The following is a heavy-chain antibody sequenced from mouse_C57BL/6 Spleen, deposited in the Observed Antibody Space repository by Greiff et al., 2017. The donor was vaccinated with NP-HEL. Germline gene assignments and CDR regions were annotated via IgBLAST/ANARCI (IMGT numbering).Heavy chain of an antibody. CDR3: ARSYYGSRGTYFDV. D-gene: IGHD1-1*01. J-gene: IGHJ1*03. CDR2: IDPSDSYT. Sequence: VQLQQPGAELVKPGASVKLSCKASGYTFTSYWMQWVKQRPGQGLEWIGEIDPSDSYTNYNQKFKGKATLTVDTSSSTAYMQLSSLTSEDSAVYYCARSYYGSRGTYFDVWGTGTTVTVSS. V-gene: IGHV1-50*01. CDR1: GYTFTSYW.